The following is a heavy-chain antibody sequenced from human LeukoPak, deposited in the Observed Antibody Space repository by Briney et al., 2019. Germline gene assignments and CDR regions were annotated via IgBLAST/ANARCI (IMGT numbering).Heavy chain of an antibody. CDR1: GYTFTSYA. CDR2: INTNTGNP. V-gene: IGHV7-4-1*01. CDR3: AREGVLYYGDYYYCGMDV. J-gene: IGHJ6*04. Sequence: ASVKVSCKASGYTFTSYAMNWVRQAPGQGLEWMGWINTNTGNPTYAQGFTGRFVFSLDTSVSTAYLQICSLKAEDTAVYYCAREGVLYYGDYYYCGMDVWGKGTTVTVSS. D-gene: IGHD2-8*01.